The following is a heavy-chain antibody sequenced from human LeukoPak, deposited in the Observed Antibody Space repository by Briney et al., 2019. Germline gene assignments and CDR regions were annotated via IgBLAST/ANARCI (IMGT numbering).Heavy chain of an antibody. Sequence: GLTLRLSCAASVFILDEHAMYGVRHARAKGREGVAAISWNSGSLVYADSVRGRFTVSRDNPKNSLYLQMKSLRPEDAPFYYCAKPLPIARNYFDHWGPGILVTVSP. CDR3: AKPLPIARNYFDH. CDR2: ISWNSGSL. J-gene: IGHJ4*03. V-gene: IGHV3-9*01. CDR1: VFILDEHA. D-gene: IGHD2-21*01.